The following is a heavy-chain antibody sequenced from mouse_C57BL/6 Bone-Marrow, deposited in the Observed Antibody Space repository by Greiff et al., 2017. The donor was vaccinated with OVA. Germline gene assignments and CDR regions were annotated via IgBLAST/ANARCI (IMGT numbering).Heavy chain of an antibody. CDR2: IRNKANGYTT. Sequence: EVMLVESGGGLVQPGGSLSLSCAASGFTFTDYYMSWVRQPPGKALEWLGFIRNKANGYTTEYSASVKGRFTISRDNSQSILYLQMNALRAEDSATYYCASHDYYGSSPFAYWGQGTLVTVSA. J-gene: IGHJ3*01. CDR1: GFTFTDYY. CDR3: ASHDYYGSSPFAY. D-gene: IGHD1-1*01. V-gene: IGHV7-3*01.